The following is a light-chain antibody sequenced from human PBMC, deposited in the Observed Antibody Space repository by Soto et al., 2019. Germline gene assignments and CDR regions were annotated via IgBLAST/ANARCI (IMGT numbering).Light chain of an antibody. CDR2: GNS. CDR3: QSYDSSLSGFYV. J-gene: IGLJ1*01. V-gene: IGLV1-40*01. Sequence: QSVLRQPRSVSGAPGQRVTISCTGSSSNIGAGYDVHWYQQLPGTAPKLLIYGNSNRPSGVPDRFSGSKSGTSASLAITGLQAEDEADYYCQSYDSSLSGFYVFGTGTKATVL. CDR1: SSNIGAGYD.